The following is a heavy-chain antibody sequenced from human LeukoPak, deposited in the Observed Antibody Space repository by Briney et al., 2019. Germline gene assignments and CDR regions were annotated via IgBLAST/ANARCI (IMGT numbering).Heavy chain of an antibody. V-gene: IGHV5-51*01. D-gene: IGHD6-19*01. Sequence: GESLKISCKASGYTFTSYWIGWVRQMPGKGLEWMGIIYPGDSDTRYSPSFQGQVTISADKSISTAYLQWSSLKAPDTAMYYCARRDSSGWYLFDYWGQGTLVTVSS. CDR2: IYPGDSDT. CDR3: ARRDSSGWYLFDY. J-gene: IGHJ4*02. CDR1: GYTFTSYW.